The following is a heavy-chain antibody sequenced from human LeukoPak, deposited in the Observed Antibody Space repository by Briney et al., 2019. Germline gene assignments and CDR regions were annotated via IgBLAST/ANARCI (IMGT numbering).Heavy chain of an antibody. CDR3: ARDCVWGSDRYTDY. CDR2: IRQDGSEK. CDR1: GFTFSNYW. J-gene: IGHJ4*02. Sequence: GGSLRLSCAASGFTFSNYWMSWVRQAPGRGLEWVANIRQDGSEKYYVDSVKGRFTISRDNAKNSLYLQMNSLRAEDTAVYYCARDCVWGSDRYTDYWGQGTLVTVSS. D-gene: IGHD3-16*02. V-gene: IGHV3-7*05.